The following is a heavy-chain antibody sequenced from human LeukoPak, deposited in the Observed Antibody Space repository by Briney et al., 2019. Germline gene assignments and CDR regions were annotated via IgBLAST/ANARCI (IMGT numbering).Heavy chain of an antibody. Sequence: ASVKVSCKASGYTFTGYYMHWVRQAPGQGLEWMGWINPNSGGTNYAQKFQGRVTMTRDTSISTAYMELSRLRSDDTAVYYCARDHTPRYYYDSSGCFDYWGQGTLVTVSS. CDR2: INPNSGGT. D-gene: IGHD3-22*01. CDR1: GYTFTGYY. J-gene: IGHJ4*02. V-gene: IGHV1-2*02. CDR3: ARDHTPRYYYDSSGCFDY.